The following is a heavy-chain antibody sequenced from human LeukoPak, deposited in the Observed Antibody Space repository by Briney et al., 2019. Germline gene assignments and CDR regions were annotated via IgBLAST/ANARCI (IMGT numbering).Heavy chain of an antibody. J-gene: IGHJ5*02. CDR1: GFTFSNYD. CDR2: IGIGADR. D-gene: IGHD1-1*01. V-gene: IGHV3-13*04. CDR3: VRGTRSGENRFDP. Sequence: PGGSLRLSCAASGFTFSNYDMHWVRQVPGKGVQWVSSIGIGADRYYPDSVKGRFTISRENGKNSLYLQMNSLRAGDTAVYYCVRGTRSGENRFDPWGPGTLVTVSS.